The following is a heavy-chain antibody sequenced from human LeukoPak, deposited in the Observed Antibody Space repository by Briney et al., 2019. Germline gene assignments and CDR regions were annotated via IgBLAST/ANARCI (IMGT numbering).Heavy chain of an antibody. Sequence: GGSLRLSCAASGFTFSSYSMNWVRQAPGKGLEWVSSISSSSSYIYYADSVKGRFTISRDNAKNSLYLQMNSLRAEDTAVYYCARDNRIAVAGKGYYYYMDVWGKGTTVTVSS. V-gene: IGHV3-21*01. J-gene: IGHJ6*03. D-gene: IGHD6-19*01. CDR3: ARDNRIAVAGKGYYYYMDV. CDR2: ISSSSSYI. CDR1: GFTFSSYS.